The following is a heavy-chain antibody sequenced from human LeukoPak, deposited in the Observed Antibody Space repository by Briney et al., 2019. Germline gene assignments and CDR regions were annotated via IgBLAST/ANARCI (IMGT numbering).Heavy chain of an antibody. CDR2: IHTSGST. Sequence: SETLSLTCTVSGGSISSGSYYWSWIRQPAGKGLEWIGRIHTSGSTNYNPSLKSRVTISVDTSKNQFSLKLSSVTAADTAVYYCAREDYYDSSGYYYWGQGTLVTVSS. V-gene: IGHV4-61*02. CDR1: GGSISSGSYY. CDR3: AREDYYDSSGYYY. D-gene: IGHD3-22*01. J-gene: IGHJ4*02.